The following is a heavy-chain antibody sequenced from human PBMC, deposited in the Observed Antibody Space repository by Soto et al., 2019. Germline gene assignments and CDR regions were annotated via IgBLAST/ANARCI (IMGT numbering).Heavy chain of an antibody. V-gene: IGHV3-49*03. J-gene: IGHJ3*02. CDR1: GFTFGDYA. Sequence: GGSLRLSCTASGFTFGDYAMSWFRQAPGKGLEWVGFIRSKAYGGTTEYAASVKGRFTISRDDSKSIAYLQMNSLKTEDTAVYYCTSIAAAGRDAFDIWGQGTMVTVSS. CDR2: IRSKAYGGTT. D-gene: IGHD6-13*01. CDR3: TSIAAAGRDAFDI.